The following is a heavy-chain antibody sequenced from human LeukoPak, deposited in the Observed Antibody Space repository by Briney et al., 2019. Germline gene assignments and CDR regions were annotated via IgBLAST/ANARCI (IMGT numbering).Heavy chain of an antibody. CDR1: GGSISSGGYS. D-gene: IGHD5-24*01. V-gene: IGHV4-30-2*01. Sequence: PSETLSLTCAVSGGSISSGGYSWSWIRQPPGKGLEWIGYIYHSGSTYYNPSLKSRVTISVDRSKNQFSLKLSSVTAADTAVYYCARAVGDGYNLWYFDYWGQGTLVTVSS. CDR3: ARAVGDGYNLWYFDY. J-gene: IGHJ4*02. CDR2: IYHSGST.